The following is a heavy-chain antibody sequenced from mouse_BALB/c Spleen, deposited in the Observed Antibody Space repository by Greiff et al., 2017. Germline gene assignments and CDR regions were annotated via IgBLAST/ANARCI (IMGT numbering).Heavy chain of an antibody. J-gene: IGHJ3*01. D-gene: IGHD4-1*01. CDR1: GFTFSSFG. CDR2: ISSGSSTI. V-gene: IGHV5-17*02. Sequence: EVQGVESGGGLVKPGGSLKLSCAASGFTFSSFGMHWVRQAPEKGLEWVAYISSGSSTIYYADTVKGRFTISRDNPKNTLFLQMTSLRSEDTAMYYCARWTNWDGFAYWGQGTLVTVSA. CDR3: ARWTNWDGFAY.